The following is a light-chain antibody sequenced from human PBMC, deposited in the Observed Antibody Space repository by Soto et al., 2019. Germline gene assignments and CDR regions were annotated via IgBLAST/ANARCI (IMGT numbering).Light chain of an antibody. J-gene: IGKJ1*01. CDR1: QSISSY. Sequence: DIQMTQSPSSLSASVGDRGTITCRASQSISSYLNWYQQKPGKAPKLLIYAASSLQSGVPSRFSGSGSGTEFTLTIRSLKTEDFATYYCIQHNSYPRTFGQGTKG. CDR2: AAS. V-gene: IGKV1-17*01. CDR3: IQHNSYPRT.